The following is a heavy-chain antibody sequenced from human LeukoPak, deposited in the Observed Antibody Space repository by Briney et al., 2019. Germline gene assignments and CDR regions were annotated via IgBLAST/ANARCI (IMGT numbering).Heavy chain of an antibody. J-gene: IGHJ5*02. CDR2: ISSSRSYI. CDR3: ARDWGYCSSTSCYSSGFSWFDH. D-gene: IGHD2-2*01. CDR1: ALTFSSDS. Sequence: PGRSLRLSCAPSALTFSSDSMTWVRQAPGEGQNWVSCISSSRSYIYYADTVKGRFTSSRDNAKNSLYLQMNSLRAEDTAVYYCARDWGYCSSTSCYSSGFSWFDHWGQGTLVTVSS. V-gene: IGHV3-21*01.